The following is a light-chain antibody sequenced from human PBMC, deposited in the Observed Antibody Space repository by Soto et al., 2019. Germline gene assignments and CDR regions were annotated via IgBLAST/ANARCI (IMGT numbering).Light chain of an antibody. CDR1: GPYIEVNA. CDR3: SSFAGINNFVV. J-gene: IGLJ2*01. Sequence: QCVLTQPPSASGTPGQRVPISCSASGPYIEVNAINWYQQVPGTAPRLLIYNDLQRPSGVPDRFSGSRSGSSASLVIVGLQSEDEADYYCSSFAGINNFVVFGGGTKLTVL. V-gene: IGLV1-44*01. CDR2: NDL.